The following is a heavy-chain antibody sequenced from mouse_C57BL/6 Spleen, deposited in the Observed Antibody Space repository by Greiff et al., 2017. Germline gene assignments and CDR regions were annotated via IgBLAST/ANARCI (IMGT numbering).Heavy chain of an antibody. CDR1: GYTFTDYY. CDR2: INPNNGGT. CDR3: ASITTVH. J-gene: IGHJ2*01. D-gene: IGHD1-1*01. Sequence: EVQLQQSGPELVKPGASVKISCKASGYTFTDYYMNWVKQSHGKSLEWIGDINPNNGGTSYNQKFKGKATLTVDKSSSTAYMELRSLTSEDSAVYYCASITTVHWGQGTTLTVSS. V-gene: IGHV1-26*01.